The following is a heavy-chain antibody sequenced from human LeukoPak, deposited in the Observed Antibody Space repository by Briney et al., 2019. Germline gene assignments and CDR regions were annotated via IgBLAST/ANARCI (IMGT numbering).Heavy chain of an antibody. V-gene: IGHV1-2*02. D-gene: IGHD2-21*01. J-gene: IGHJ4*02. Sequence: ASVKVSCKASGYTFTDYYMHWVRQAPGPGLEWMGWINPNSGGTDYAQKFQGRVTLIRDTSISTAYMELSRLTSDDTAVYYCARGRYCGETTCSDFDSWGQGTLVTVSS. CDR1: GYTFTDYY. CDR3: ARGRYCGETTCSDFDS. CDR2: INPNSGGT.